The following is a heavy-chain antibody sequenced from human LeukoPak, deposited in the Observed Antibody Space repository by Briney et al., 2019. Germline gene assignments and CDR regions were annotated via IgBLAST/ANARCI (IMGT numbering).Heavy chain of an antibody. Sequence: SQTLSLTCTVSGGSISSGSYYWSWIRQPAGKGLEWIGRIYTSGSTNYNPSLKSRVTISVDTSKNQFSLKLSSVTAADTAVYYCARALPVRAFDIWGQGTMVTVSS. CDR2: IYTSGST. V-gene: IGHV4-61*02. J-gene: IGHJ3*02. D-gene: IGHD2-2*01. CDR1: GGSISSGSYY. CDR3: ARALPVRAFDI.